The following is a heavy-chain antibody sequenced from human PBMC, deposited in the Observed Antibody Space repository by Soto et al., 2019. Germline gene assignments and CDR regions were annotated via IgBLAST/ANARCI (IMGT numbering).Heavy chain of an antibody. Sequence: GGSLRLSCAASGFTFDDYAMNWVRQAPGKGLEWVSGINWKGDSTAYGDSVRGRFTSSRDNAENSLFLQMNSLRAEDTAVYFCARSRLNGYYFDYWGQGIVVTVSS. CDR3: ARSRLNGYYFDY. D-gene: IGHD5-12*01. V-gene: IGHV3-20*04. CDR1: GFTFDDYA. CDR2: INWKGDST. J-gene: IGHJ4*02.